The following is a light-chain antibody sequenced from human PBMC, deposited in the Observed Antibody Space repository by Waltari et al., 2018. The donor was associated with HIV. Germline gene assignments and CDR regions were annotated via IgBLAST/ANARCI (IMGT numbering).Light chain of an antibody. Sequence: DIVLPYSPHSLALSLGVRATINCKSSQSLLYSSKNENFLAWYQQKPGQTPQLLIYSASTRGSGVPDRFSGSGSGTDFTLTINSLQSGDVAVYFCQQYYTTPPTFGQGTRVEIK. J-gene: IGKJ1*01. CDR3: QQYYTTPPT. CDR2: SAS. CDR1: QSLLYSSKNENF. V-gene: IGKV4-1*01.